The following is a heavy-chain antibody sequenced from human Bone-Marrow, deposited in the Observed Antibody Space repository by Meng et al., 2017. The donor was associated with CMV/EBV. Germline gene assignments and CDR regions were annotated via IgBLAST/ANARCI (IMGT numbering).Heavy chain of an antibody. Sequence: ASVKVSCKASGFTFDHYGISWVRQAPGLGLEWMGWININVGNTNPHQKFQGRMMLTKDTSANTAYMNLDSLRSDDTAMDYCVRDEGQRLINDAFDIWGQGTMVTVSS. D-gene: IGHD1-1*01. CDR1: GFTFDHYG. V-gene: IGHV1-18*01. J-gene: IGHJ3*02. CDR3: VRDEGQRLINDAFDI. CDR2: ININVGNT.